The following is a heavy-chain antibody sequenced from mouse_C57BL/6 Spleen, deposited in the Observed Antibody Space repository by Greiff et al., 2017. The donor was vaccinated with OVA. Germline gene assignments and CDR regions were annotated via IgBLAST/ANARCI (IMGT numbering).Heavy chain of an antibody. V-gene: IGHV1-82*01. CDR3: ARDDGYSYAMDY. CDR2: IYPGDGDT. D-gene: IGHD2-3*01. Sequence: VMLVESGPELVKPGASVKISCKASGYAFSSSWMNWVKQRPGKGLEWIGRIYPGDGDTNYNGKFKGKATLTADKSSSTAYMQLSSLTSEDSAVYFCARDDGYSYAMDYWGQGTSVTVSS. J-gene: IGHJ4*01. CDR1: GYAFSSSW.